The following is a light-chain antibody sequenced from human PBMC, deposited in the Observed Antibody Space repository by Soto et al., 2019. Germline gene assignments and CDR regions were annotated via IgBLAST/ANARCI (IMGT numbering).Light chain of an antibody. CDR1: SSDVGGYKF. V-gene: IGLV2-14*01. CDR3: TSYTPTGALV. Sequence: QSVLTQPASVSGSPGQSITISCTGTSSDVGGYKFVSWYQQHPGKAPKLMIYEVSNRPSGVSNRFSGSKSGNTASLTISGLQAEDEADYYCTSYTPTGALVFGSGTKLTVL. CDR2: EVS. J-gene: IGLJ3*02.